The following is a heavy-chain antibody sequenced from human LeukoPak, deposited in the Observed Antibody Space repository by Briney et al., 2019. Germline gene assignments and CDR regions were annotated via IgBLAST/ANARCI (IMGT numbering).Heavy chain of an antibody. CDR1: GGSISSGGYS. D-gene: IGHD3-10*01. Sequence: SETLSLTCAVSGGSISSGGYSWSLIRQPPGKCLEWIGYIYHSGSTFYNPSLKSRVTISVDGSKNQFTLKLSSVTAADTAVYYCARNYYGSGSYWGGHNWFDPWGQGTLVTVSS. CDR3: ARNYYGSGSYWGGHNWFDP. CDR2: IYHSGST. J-gene: IGHJ5*02. V-gene: IGHV4-30-2*01.